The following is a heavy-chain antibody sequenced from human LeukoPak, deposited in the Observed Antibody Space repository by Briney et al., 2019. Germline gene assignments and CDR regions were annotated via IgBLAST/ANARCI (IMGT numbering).Heavy chain of an antibody. Sequence: TGGSLRLSCAAPGFTFSSSAMSWVRQAPGKGLEWVSAITGGGDRTFSADSVKGRFTISRDNSQNTLFLQMNSLRAEDTGTYYCAREFGEIFGVVGASYYYYYGMDVWGQGTTVTVSS. CDR3: AREFGEIFGVVGASYYYYYGMDV. V-gene: IGHV3-23*01. D-gene: IGHD3-3*01. CDR1: GFTFSSSA. J-gene: IGHJ6*02. CDR2: ITGGGDRT.